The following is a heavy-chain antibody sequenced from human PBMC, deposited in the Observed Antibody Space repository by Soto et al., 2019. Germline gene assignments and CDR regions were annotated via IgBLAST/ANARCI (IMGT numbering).Heavy chain of an antibody. CDR2: IYYSGST. CDR1: GGFISSSTYY. V-gene: IGHV4-39*02. CDR3: ATDYGDYYFDS. D-gene: IGHD4-17*01. Sequence: SETLSLTCTVSGGFISSSTYYWGWIRQPPGRGLEWIGNIYYSGSTCYNPSLKSRVTISVDTSKNHFSLSLTSVTAADTAVYYCATDYGDYYFDSWRQRTLVTVSS. J-gene: IGHJ4*02.